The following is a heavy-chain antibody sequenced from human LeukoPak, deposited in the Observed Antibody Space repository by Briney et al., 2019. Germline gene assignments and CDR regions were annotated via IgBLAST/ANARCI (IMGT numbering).Heavy chain of an antibody. CDR2: INPSDET. Sequence: ASVKVSCKASGYTFTGYNIHWVRQAPGQGLEWMRWINPSDETNYAQKFQGRVTMTRDTSVTTAYMELSSLRSVDTAVYFCARADAGTYGIVDWGPGTLVIVSS. CDR1: GYTFTGYN. J-gene: IGHJ4*02. CDR3: ARADAGTYGIVD. V-gene: IGHV1-2*02. D-gene: IGHD1-26*01.